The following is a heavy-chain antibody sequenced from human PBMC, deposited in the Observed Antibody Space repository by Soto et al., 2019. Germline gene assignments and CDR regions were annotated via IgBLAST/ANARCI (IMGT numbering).Heavy chain of an antibody. J-gene: IGHJ4*02. V-gene: IGHV4-59*01. CDR1: GGSISGYY. CDR3: ARVGSSGWSPDY. D-gene: IGHD6-19*01. CDR2: IFYSGVT. Sequence: SETLSLTCTVSGGSISGYYWTWIRQPPGKGLEWIGYIFYSGVTNYNPSLKSRVTLSVDTSKNQFSLKLRSVTAADTAVYYCARVGSSGWSPDYWGRGTLVTVSS.